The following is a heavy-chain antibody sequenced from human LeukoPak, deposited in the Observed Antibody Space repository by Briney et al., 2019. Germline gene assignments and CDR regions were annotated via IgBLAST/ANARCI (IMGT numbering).Heavy chain of an antibody. CDR3: AKDIQLST. V-gene: IGHV3-23*01. J-gene: IGHJ3*01. D-gene: IGHD5-24*01. Sequence: GGSLRLSCAASGFNLRDAAMTWVRQAPGKGLEWASLISFSGDNSYYADSVKGRFTISRDNSKNTLSLQMNSLRVEDTAIYYCAKDIQLSTWGLGTMVTVSS. CDR1: GFNLRDAA. CDR2: ISFSGDNS.